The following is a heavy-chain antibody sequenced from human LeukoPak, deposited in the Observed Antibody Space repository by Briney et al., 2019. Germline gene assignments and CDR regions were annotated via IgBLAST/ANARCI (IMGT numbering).Heavy chain of an antibody. Sequence: GGSLRLSCAASGFTFSSYGMPWVRQAPGKGLEWVAVISYDGSNKYYADSVKGRFTISRDNSKNTLYLQMNSLRAEDTAVYYCAKAGLYSGGYYGAPAGHDYWGQGTLVTVSS. CDR1: GFTFSSYG. CDR3: AKAGLYSGGYYGAPAGHDY. J-gene: IGHJ4*02. D-gene: IGHD1-26*01. CDR2: ISYDGSNK. V-gene: IGHV3-30*18.